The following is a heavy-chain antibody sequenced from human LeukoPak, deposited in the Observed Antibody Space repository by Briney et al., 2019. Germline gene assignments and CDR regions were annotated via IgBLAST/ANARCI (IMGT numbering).Heavy chain of an antibody. D-gene: IGHD5-12*01. J-gene: IGHJ4*02. V-gene: IGHV4-39*01. CDR2: IYYSGST. CDR1: GGSISSSSYY. CDR3: ARHKVATMSYDY. Sequence: SETLSLTCTVSGGSISSSSYYWGWIRQPPGKGLEWIGSIYYSGSTYYNLSLKSRVTISVDTSKNQFSLKLSSVTAADTAVYYCARHKVATMSYDYWGQGTLVTVSS.